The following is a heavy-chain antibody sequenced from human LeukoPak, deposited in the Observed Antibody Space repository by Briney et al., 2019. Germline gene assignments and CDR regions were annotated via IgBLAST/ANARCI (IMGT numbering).Heavy chain of an antibody. CDR2: IYTSGST. V-gene: IGHV4-4*07. Sequence: SETLSLTCTVSGGSISSYYWSWIRQPAGKGLEWIGRIYTSGSTNYNPSLKSRVTMSVDTSKNQFSLKLSSVTAADTAVYYCARKARGITMVRGVIYYYYMDVWGKGTTVTVSS. CDR3: ARKARGITMVRGVIYYYYMDV. CDR1: GGSISSYY. D-gene: IGHD3-10*01. J-gene: IGHJ6*03.